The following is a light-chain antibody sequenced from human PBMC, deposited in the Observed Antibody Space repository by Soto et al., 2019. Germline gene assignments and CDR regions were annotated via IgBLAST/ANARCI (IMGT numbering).Light chain of an antibody. V-gene: IGLV1-40*01. CDR3: PSYDSSLGGSA. J-gene: IGLJ2*01. CDR1: SSNIGAGYD. CDR2: ANR. Sequence: QSVLTQPPSVSAAPGQRVTISCTGSSSNIGAGYDVHWYQHLPGTAPKLLIYANRGRPSGVPDRFSGSKSGTSASLGITGGQDEDEACYYRPSYDSSLGGSAFGGGTKLTVL.